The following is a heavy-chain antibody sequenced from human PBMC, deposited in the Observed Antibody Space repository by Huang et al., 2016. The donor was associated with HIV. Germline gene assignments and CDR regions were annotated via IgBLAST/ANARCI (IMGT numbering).Heavy chain of an antibody. J-gene: IGHJ3*02. V-gene: IGHV3-30-3*01. CDR2: ISNDGSNN. CDR1: GFPFNNHA. D-gene: IGHD5-18*01. Sequence: QVQLVESGGGVVQPGRSLRLSCAASGFPFNNHAMHWVRQAPGKGLDWVAVISNDGSNNYYAESVKGRFTISRDSSKSTLFLHMTSLRTEDTAVYYCARAKDTWDAYDIWGQGTMVIVSS. CDR3: ARAKDTWDAYDI.